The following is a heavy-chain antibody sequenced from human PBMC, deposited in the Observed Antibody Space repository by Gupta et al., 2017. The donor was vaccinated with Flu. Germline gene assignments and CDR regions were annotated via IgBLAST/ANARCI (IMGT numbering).Heavy chain of an antibody. D-gene: IGHD3-10*01. CDR2: IVSDGIHK. J-gene: IGHJ6*03. CDR1: GLTFISNG. Sequence: QMQLVESGGGVFPFGTSLRLSCEASGLTFISNGMHWIRQAPGKGSEWWVYIVSDGIHKADANSVGVRFTISIDNSRNTLSLKMDSLRVKDTALYYCAKDGPWTASFSYYGYYMDVCGKVTTVTVSS. CDR3: AKDGPWTASFSYYGYYMDV. V-gene: IGHV3-30*18.